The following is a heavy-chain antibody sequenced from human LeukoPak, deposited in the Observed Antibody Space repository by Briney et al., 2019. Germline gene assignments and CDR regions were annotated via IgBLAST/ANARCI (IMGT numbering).Heavy chain of an antibody. Sequence: ASVKVSCEASGYTFTSYGISWVRQAPGQGLEWMGWINPNSGGTNYAQKFQGRVTMTRDTSISTAYMELSRLRSDDTAVYYCARAVAVYFWFDPWGQGTLVTVSS. CDR1: GYTFTSYG. D-gene: IGHD3-10*01. CDR3: ARAVAVYFWFDP. CDR2: INPNSGGT. V-gene: IGHV1-2*02. J-gene: IGHJ5*02.